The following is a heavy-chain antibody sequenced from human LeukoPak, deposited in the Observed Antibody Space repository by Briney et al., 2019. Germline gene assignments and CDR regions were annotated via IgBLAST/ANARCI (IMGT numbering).Heavy chain of an antibody. CDR3: ARWLPGGYYFDY. D-gene: IGHD3-16*01. CDR1: GFTFSSYS. CDR2: ISSSSSYI. J-gene: IGHJ4*02. V-gene: IGHV3-21*01. Sequence: GGSLRLSCAASGFTFSSYSMNWVRQAPGKGLEWVSSISSSSSYIYYADSVKGRFTISRDNAKNSLYLQMNSLRAEDTAVYYCARWLPGGYYFDYWGQGTLVTVSS.